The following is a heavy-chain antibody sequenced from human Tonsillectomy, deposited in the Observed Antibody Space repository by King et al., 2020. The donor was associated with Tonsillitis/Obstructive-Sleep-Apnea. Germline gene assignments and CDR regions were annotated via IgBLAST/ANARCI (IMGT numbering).Heavy chain of an antibody. D-gene: IGHD2-2*01. CDR3: ARGVVQLLYYYYYIDV. V-gene: IGHV1-69*01. CDR2: IIPIFGTA. Sequence: QLVQSGAEVKKPGSSVKVSCKASGCTVSSYAISWVRQAPGQGLEWMGGIIPIFGTANYAQTFQGRFTITSDESTSTAYMELNSLRSEDTAVYYCARGVVQLLYYYYYIDVWDKGTTVTVSS. J-gene: IGHJ6*03. CDR1: GCTVSSYA.